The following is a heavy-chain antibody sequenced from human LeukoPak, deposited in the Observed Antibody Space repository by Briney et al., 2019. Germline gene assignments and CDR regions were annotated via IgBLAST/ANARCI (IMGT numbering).Heavy chain of an antibody. CDR3: AGDHLGVSNWFDP. J-gene: IGHJ5*02. V-gene: IGHV4-34*01. CDR1: GGSFSGYY. CDR2: INHSGST. Sequence: SETLSLTCAVYGGSFSGYYWSWIRQPPGKGLEWIGEINHSGSTNYNPSLKSRVTVSVDTSKNQFSLKLSSVTAADTAVYYCAGDHLGVSNWFDPWGQGTLVTVSS. D-gene: IGHD3-16*01.